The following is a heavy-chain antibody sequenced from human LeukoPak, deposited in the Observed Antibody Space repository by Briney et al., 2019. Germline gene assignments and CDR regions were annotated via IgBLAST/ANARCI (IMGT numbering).Heavy chain of an antibody. J-gene: IGHJ4*02. CDR3: ARETCSGGSCYFDY. CDR2: ISDNGITK. CDR1: GFTFSAYS. Sequence: GGSLRLSCAASGFTFSAYSFHWVRQAPANGLEWVALISDNGITKYYADSVKGRFTISRDNAKNSLYLQMNSLRAEDTAVYYCARETCSGGSCYFDYWGQGTLVTVSS. D-gene: IGHD2-15*01. V-gene: IGHV3-30*04.